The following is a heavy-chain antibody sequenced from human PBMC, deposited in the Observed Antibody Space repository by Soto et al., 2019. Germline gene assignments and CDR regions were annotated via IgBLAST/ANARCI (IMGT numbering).Heavy chain of an antibody. D-gene: IGHD3-3*01. CDR2: VHYTGST. V-gene: IGHV4-61*03. CDR3: ARDRGKCGVVLAVFYQYGRDV. J-gene: IGHJ6*02. CDR1: GDSVTSGSIY. Sequence: VQLQESGPGLVKPSVTLSLTCTVSGDSVTSGSIYWRWIRQPPGQGLEWIGYVHYTGSTNDNPALRTLVATSVGTTKNHFSLTLSSGTAADTAVYYGARDRGKCGVVLAVFYQYGRDVWGQGTTVTVSS.